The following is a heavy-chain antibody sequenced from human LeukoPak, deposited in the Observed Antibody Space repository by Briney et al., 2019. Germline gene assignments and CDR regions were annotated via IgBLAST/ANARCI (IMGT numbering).Heavy chain of an antibody. CDR3: ARGGIVLMVYALPVSDVYFDY. Sequence: PSETLSLTCTVSGGSISSSGHYWGWIRQSPGKGLEWIGEINHSGSTNYNPSLKSRVTISVDTSKNQFSLKLSSVTAADTAVYYCARGGIVLMVYALPVSDVYFDYWGQGTLVTVSS. D-gene: IGHD2-8*01. CDR1: GGSISSSGHY. J-gene: IGHJ4*02. CDR2: INHSGST. V-gene: IGHV4-39*07.